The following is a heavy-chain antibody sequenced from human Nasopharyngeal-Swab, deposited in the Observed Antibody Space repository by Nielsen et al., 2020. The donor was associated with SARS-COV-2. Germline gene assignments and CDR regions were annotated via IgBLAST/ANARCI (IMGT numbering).Heavy chain of an antibody. V-gene: IGHV1-24*01. D-gene: IGHD3-3*01. Sequence: ASVKVSCKVSGYTLTELSMHWVRQAPGKGPEWTGGFDPEDGEPIYAQNFQGRVTMTEDTSTYTAYLELSSLRSEDTAVYYCASEGSGVFGVVIYAFDIWGPGTLVTVSS. CDR1: GYTLTELS. CDR3: ASEGSGVFGVVIYAFDI. J-gene: IGHJ3*02. CDR2: FDPEDGEP.